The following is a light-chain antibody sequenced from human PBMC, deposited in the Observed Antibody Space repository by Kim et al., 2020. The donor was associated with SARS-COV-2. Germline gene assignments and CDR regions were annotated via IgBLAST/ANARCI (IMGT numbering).Light chain of an antibody. CDR3: HQYGTWPWT. CDR2: GAY. CDR1: QSVSSRY. V-gene: IGKV3D-7*01. J-gene: IGKJ1*01. Sequence: CPEEGVTLSCRASQSVSSRYLSWYQHKPGQAPRLLTYGAYSRATGVPARFSGSGSGTEFTLTISRLQSDDVALYYCHQYGTWPWTFGQGTKLEI.